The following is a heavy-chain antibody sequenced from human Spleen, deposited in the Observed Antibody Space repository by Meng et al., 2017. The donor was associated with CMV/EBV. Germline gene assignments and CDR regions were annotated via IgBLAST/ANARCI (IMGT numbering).Heavy chain of an antibody. CDR1: GGALDSYT. CDR2: IIPILNVA. CDR3: AETYRSTSNWLDP. Sequence: CKASGGALDSYTINWVRQAPGQGLEWVGRIIPILNVANYAQKFQGRASITTDKSTHTTYIELSGLESDDTAVYYCAETYRSTSNWLDPWGQGTLVTVSS. J-gene: IGHJ5*02. V-gene: IGHV1-69*02. D-gene: IGHD5-18*01.